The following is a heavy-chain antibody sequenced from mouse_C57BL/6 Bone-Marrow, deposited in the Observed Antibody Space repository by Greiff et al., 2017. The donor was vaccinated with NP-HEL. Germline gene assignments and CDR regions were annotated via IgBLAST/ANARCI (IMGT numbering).Heavy chain of an antibody. CDR1: GYTFTSYT. Sequence: QVQLQQSGAELARPGASVKMSCKASGYTFTSYTMPWVKQRPGQGLEWIGYINPSSGYTKYNQKFKDKATLTADKSSSTAYMQLISLTSEDSAVYYCADGYLDYWGQGTTLTVSS. CDR3: ADGYLDY. D-gene: IGHD2-3*01. V-gene: IGHV1-4*01. J-gene: IGHJ2*01. CDR2: INPSSGYT.